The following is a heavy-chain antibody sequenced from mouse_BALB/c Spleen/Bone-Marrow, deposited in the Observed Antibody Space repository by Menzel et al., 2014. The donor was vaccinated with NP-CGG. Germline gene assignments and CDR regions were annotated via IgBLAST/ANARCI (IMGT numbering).Heavy chain of an antibody. Sequence: EVKVEESGGDLVKPGGSLKLSCAAPGFTFSNYALSWVRQTPEKRLEWVASISTGGSTYCLDSVKGRFTISRDSARNILYLQMSSLRSEDTAMYYCARNYYGSFAYWGQGTLVTVSA. CDR1: GFTFSNYA. J-gene: IGHJ3*01. D-gene: IGHD1-1*01. V-gene: IGHV5-6-5*01. CDR3: ARNYYGSFAY. CDR2: ISTGGST.